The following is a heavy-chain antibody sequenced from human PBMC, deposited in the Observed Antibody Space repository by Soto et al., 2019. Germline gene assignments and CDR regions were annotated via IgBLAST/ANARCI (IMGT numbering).Heavy chain of an antibody. J-gene: IGHJ3*02. CDR2: ISYDGSNK. Sequence: QVQLVESGGGVVQPGRSLRLSCAASGFTFSSYGMHWVRQAPGKGLEWVAVISYDGSNKYYADSVKGRFTISRDNSKNALYLQMNSLRAEDTAVYYFVYFVSRREGVYEAFVNWGQGTMVTVFS. CDR3: VYFVSRREGVYEAFVN. CDR1: GFTFSSYG. D-gene: IGHD3-16*01. V-gene: IGHV3-30*03.